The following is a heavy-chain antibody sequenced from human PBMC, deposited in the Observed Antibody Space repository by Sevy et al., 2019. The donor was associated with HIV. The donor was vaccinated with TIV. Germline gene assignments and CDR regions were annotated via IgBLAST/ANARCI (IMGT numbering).Heavy chain of an antibody. D-gene: IGHD3-10*01. V-gene: IGHV3-15*01. Sequence: GGSLRLSCAASGITFSSAWMSWVRLVPGKGLEWLGRIKSEADGGAADYAAAVKGRFTISRDDSKETLDLQLNSLKTEDTAVYYCTTDLELYSSKWGQGTLVTVSS. CDR1: GITFSSAW. CDR3: TTDLELYSSK. J-gene: IGHJ4*02. CDR2: IKSEADGGAA.